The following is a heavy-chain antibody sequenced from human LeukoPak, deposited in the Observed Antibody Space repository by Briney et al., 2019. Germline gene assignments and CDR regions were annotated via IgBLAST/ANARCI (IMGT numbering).Heavy chain of an antibody. D-gene: IGHD3-10*01. V-gene: IGHV3-48*02. J-gene: IGHJ4*02. Sequence: GGSLRLSCAASGFSFSNYAMSWVRQAPGKVLEWVSYMTGGSGPMYYADSMKGRFTISRDNAENSLYLQMDSLRDEDTAVYYCARFRSGYYFDYWGQGTLVTVSS. CDR2: MTGGSGPM. CDR3: ARFRSGYYFDY. CDR1: GFSFSNYA.